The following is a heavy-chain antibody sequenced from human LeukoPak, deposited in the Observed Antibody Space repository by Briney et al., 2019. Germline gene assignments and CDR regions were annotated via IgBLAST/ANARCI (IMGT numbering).Heavy chain of an antibody. CDR3: ARGQPYSSSWPHFDY. V-gene: IGHV3-53*04. CDR2: IYSGGST. Sequence: GGSLRLSCAASGLTVSSNYMNWVRQAPGKGLEWVSVIYSGGSTYYADSVKGRFTISRHNSKNTLYLQMNSLRAEDTAVYYCARGQPYSSSWPHFDYWGQGTLVTVSS. D-gene: IGHD6-13*01. CDR1: GLTVSSNY. J-gene: IGHJ4*02.